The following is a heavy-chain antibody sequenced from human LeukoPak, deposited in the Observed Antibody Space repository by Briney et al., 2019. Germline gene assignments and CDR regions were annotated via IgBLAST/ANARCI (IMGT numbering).Heavy chain of an antibody. D-gene: IGHD5-18*01. CDR1: GGSISSYY. V-gene: IGHV4-59*01. J-gene: IGHJ4*02. CDR2: IYYSGST. CDR3: ARDGGYSYGTAYWFDY. Sequence: PSETLSLTCTVSGGSISSYYWSWIRQPPGKGLEWIGYIYYSGSTNYNPSLKSRVTISVDTSKNQFSLKLSSVTAADTAVYYCARDGGYSYGTAYWFDYWGQGTLVTVSS.